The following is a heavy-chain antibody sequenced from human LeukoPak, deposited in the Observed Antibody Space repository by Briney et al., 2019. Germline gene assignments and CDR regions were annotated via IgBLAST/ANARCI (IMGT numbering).Heavy chain of an antibody. V-gene: IGHV4-39*01. CDR2: IYYSGST. D-gene: IGHD2-15*01. J-gene: IGHJ2*01. CDR3: ARNNDHCSGGSCYGNYWYFDL. CDR1: GGSISSSSYY. Sequence: SETLSLTCTVSGGSISSSSYYWGWTRQPPGKGLEWIGSIYYSGSTYYNPSLKSRVTISVDTSKNQFSLKLSSVTAADTAVYYCARNNDHCSGGSCYGNYWYFDLWGRGTLVTVSS.